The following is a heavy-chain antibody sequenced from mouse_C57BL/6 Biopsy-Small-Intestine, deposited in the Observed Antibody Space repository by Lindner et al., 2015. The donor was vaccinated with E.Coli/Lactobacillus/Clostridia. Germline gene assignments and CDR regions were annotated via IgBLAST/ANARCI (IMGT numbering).Heavy chain of an antibody. CDR2: IYPRDGST. D-gene: IGHD1-1*01. CDR3: ARKGVITTVVAPDWYFDV. Sequence: VQLQESGAELVKPGASVKLSCKASGYTFTEYTIYWVKQRSGQGLEWIGWIYPRDGSTKYNEKFKGKATLTVDTSSRTAYMELHSLTSEDSAVYFCARKGVITTVVAPDWYFDVWGTGTTVTVSS. V-gene: IGHV1-85*01. CDR1: GYTFTEYT. J-gene: IGHJ1*03.